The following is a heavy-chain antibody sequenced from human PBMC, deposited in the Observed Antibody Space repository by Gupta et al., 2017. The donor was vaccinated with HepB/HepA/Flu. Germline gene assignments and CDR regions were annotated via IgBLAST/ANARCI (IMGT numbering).Heavy chain of an antibody. CDR3: ARIRSWTVVSPPDY. CDR1: GFTFSDYY. V-gene: IGHV3-11*03. J-gene: IGHJ4*02. D-gene: IGHD2-21*01. Sequence: GGGFVKPGGSLRLSCATSGFTFSDYYMTWIRQPPGKGLEWVSYISASGRDTFYADSMKGRFTISRDNAKKSLYLQMDSLRGDDTAVYYCARIRSWTVVSPPDYWGQGILGSVSS. CDR2: ISASGRDT.